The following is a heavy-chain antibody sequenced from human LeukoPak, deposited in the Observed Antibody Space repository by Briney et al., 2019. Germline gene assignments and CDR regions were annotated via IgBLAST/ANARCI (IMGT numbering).Heavy chain of an antibody. CDR2: ISYDGSNK. D-gene: IGHD6-19*01. V-gene: IGHV3-30*18. CDR3: AKSVAGNYFDY. J-gene: IGHJ4*02. CDR1: GFTFSSYG. Sequence: GGSLRLSCAASGFTFSSYGMHWVRQAPGKGLEWVAVISYDGSNKYYADSVEGRFTISRDNSKNTLYLQMNSLRAEDTAVYYCAKSVAGNYFDYWGQGTLVTVSS.